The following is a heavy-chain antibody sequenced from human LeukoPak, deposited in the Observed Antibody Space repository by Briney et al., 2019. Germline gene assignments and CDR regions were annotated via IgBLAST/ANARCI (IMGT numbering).Heavy chain of an antibody. D-gene: IGHD3-9*01. CDR1: GSTFSSYA. V-gene: IGHV3-23*01. Sequence: GGSLRLSCAASGSTFSSYAMSWVRQAPGKGLEWVSAISGSGGSTYYADSVKGRFTISRDNSKNTLYLQMNSLRAEDTAVYYCAKVYDILTGYYLYWGQGTLVTVSS. CDR3: AKVYDILTGYYLY. CDR2: ISGSGGST. J-gene: IGHJ4*02.